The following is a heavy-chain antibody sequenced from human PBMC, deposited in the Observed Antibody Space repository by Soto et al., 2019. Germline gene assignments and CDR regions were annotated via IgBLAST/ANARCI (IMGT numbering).Heavy chain of an antibody. CDR3: AKSTPWDVDAAMVPFDY. D-gene: IGHD5-18*01. CDR2: ISSSGSTI. CDR1: GFTFSSYE. V-gene: IGHV3-48*03. J-gene: IGHJ4*02. Sequence: EVQLVESGGGLVQPGGSLRLSCAASGFTFSSYEMNWVRQAPGKGLEWVSYISSSGSTIYYADSVKGRFTISRDNAKNSLYLQMNSLRAEDTAVYYCAKSTPWDVDAAMVPFDYWGQGTLVTVSS.